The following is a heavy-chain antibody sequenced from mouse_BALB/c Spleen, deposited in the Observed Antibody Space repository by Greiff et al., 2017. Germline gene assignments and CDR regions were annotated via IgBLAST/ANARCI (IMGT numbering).Heavy chain of an antibody. Sequence: QVQLQQSGPSLVQPSQSLSITCTVSGFSLTSYGVHWVRQSPGKGLEWLGVIWRGGSTDYNAAFMSRLSITKDNSKSQVFFKMNSLQADDTAIYYCAKNWPHYYGSSLDYWGQGTTLTVSS. D-gene: IGHD1-1*01. J-gene: IGHJ2*01. CDR2: IWRGGST. V-gene: IGHV2-5-1*01. CDR1: GFSLTSYG. CDR3: AKNWPHYYGSSLDY.